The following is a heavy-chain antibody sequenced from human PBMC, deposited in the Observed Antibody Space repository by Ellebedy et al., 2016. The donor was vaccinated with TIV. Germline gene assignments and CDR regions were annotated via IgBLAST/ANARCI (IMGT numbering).Heavy chain of an antibody. D-gene: IGHD2-2*01. CDR1: GFSFSSYG. V-gene: IGHV3-23*01. J-gene: IGHJ4*02. Sequence: GESLKISXAASGFSFSSYGMTWVRQAPGTGLEWISGISGSGGSTYYADSVKGRFTISRDNSKNTLYLQMNSLRAEDTAVYYCAKDRGYCSSTSCFFDYWGQGTLVTVSS. CDR2: ISGSGGST. CDR3: AKDRGYCSSTSCFFDY.